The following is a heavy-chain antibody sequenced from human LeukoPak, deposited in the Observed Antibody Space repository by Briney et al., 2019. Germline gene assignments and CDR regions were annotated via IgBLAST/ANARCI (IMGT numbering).Heavy chain of an antibody. CDR1: GFTFSSYG. J-gene: IGHJ4*02. Sequence: GGSLRLSCAASGFTFSSYGMHWVRQAPGKGLEWVTVIWYDGSNKYYADSVKGRFTISRDNSKNTLYLQMNSLRAEDTAVYYCASTIAAAGNPFDYWGQGTLVTVSS. CDR3: ASTIAAAGNPFDY. CDR2: IWYDGSNK. D-gene: IGHD6-13*01. V-gene: IGHV3-33*01.